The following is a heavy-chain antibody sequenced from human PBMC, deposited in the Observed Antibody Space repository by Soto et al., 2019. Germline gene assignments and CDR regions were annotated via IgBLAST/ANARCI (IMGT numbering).Heavy chain of an antibody. CDR1: GGSFSGYY. CDR2: INHSGST. D-gene: IGHD5-18*01. J-gene: IGHJ4*02. CDR3: ARGRRGYSYGTDY. V-gene: IGHV4-34*01. Sequence: QVQLQQWGAGLLKPSETLSLTCAVYGGSFSGYYWSWIRQPPGKGLEWIGEINHSGSTNYNPSLNSRVTISVDTSKNQFSLKLSSVTAADTAVYYCARGRRGYSYGTDYWGQGTLVTVSS.